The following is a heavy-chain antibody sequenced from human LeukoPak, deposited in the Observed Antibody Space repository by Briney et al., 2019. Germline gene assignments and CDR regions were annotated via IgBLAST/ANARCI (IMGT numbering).Heavy chain of an antibody. CDR3: ARVLRRNNNVDL. Sequence: ASVKVSCKASGYTFIDFYIHWVRRAPGQGLEWMGWINSNNGATYYEQKFQGRVTMTRDTSTSTAYMELSSLTSDDTALYYCARVLRRNNNVDLWGQGTLVTVSS. D-gene: IGHD1/OR15-1a*01. V-gene: IGHV1-2*02. CDR2: INSNNGAT. J-gene: IGHJ4*02. CDR1: GYTFIDFY.